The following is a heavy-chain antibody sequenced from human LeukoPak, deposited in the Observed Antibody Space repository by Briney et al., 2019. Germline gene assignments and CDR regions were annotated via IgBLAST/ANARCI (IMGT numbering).Heavy chain of an antibody. CDR3: ARVPYHDILTGYYAGGFDI. V-gene: IGHV3-20*04. Sequence: PGGSLRLSCAASGFTFDDYGMSWVRQAPGKGLEWVSGINWDGSSIGYADSAKGRFTISRDNAKNSLYLQMNSLRAEDTALYFCARVPYHDILTGYYAGGFDIWGQGTMVTISS. D-gene: IGHD3-9*01. J-gene: IGHJ3*02. CDR1: GFTFDDYG. CDR2: INWDGSSI.